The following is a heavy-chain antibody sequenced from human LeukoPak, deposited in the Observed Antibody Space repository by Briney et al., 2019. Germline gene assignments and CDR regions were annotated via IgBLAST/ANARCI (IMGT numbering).Heavy chain of an antibody. CDR3: ARGVIAAAGINYYYYYMDV. Sequence: PSETLSLTCAVYGGSFSGYYWSWIRQPPGKGLEWIGEINHSGSTNYNPLLESRVTISVDTYKNQFSLKLSSVTAADTAVYYCARGVIAAAGINYYYYYMDVWGKGTTVTVSS. CDR1: GGSFSGYY. V-gene: IGHV4-34*01. CDR2: INHSGST. D-gene: IGHD6-13*01. J-gene: IGHJ6*03.